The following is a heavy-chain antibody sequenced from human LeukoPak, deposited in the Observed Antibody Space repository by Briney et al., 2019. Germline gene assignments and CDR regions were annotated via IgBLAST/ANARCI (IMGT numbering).Heavy chain of an antibody. D-gene: IGHD3-10*01. V-gene: IGHV4-59*01. CDR2: IYYSGST. Sequence: SETLSLTCTVSGGSISSYYWSWIRQPPGKGLEWIGYIYYSGSTNYNPSLKSRVTISVDTSKYQFSLKLSSVTAADTAVYYCARDGITMVRGVINGAFDIWGQGTMVTVSS. J-gene: IGHJ3*02. CDR1: GGSISSYY. CDR3: ARDGITMVRGVINGAFDI.